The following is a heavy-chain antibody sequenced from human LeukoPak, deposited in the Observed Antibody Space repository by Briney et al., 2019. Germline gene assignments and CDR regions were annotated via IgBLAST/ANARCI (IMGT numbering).Heavy chain of an antibody. D-gene: IGHD4-17*01. CDR1: GFTLSSNY. Sequence: GGSLRLSCAASGFTLSSNYMSWVRQAPGKGLEWVSVIYSGGSTYYADSVKGRFTISRDNSKNTLYLQMNSLRAEDTAVYYCARDKTGGDYFSFDYWGQGTLVTVSS. V-gene: IGHV3-66*01. CDR3: ARDKTGGDYFSFDY. CDR2: IYSGGST. J-gene: IGHJ4*02.